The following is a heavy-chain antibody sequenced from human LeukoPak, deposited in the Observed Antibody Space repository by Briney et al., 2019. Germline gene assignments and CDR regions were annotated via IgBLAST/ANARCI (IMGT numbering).Heavy chain of an antibody. CDR3: ARDHGSGSYSDY. CDR2: ISSNGCST. CDR1: GFTFSTCA. D-gene: IGHD3-10*01. V-gene: IGHV3-64*01. Sequence: GGSLRLSCAASGFTFSTCAMHWVRQAPGKGLEYVSAISSNGCSTYYANSVKGRFTISRDNSKNTLYLQMGSLRAEDMAVYFCARDHGSGSYSDYWGQGTLVTVSS. J-gene: IGHJ4*02.